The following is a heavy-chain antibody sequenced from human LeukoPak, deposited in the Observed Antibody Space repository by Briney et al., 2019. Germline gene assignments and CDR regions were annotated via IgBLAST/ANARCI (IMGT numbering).Heavy chain of an antibody. V-gene: IGHV2-5*02. J-gene: IGHJ3*02. CDR3: AHRLSRGATYAFDI. CDR2: IYWDDDK. Sequence: SGPTLVNPTQTLTLTCSFTGFSLSTSEVGVGWIRQPPGKALEWLALIYWDDDKRYSPSLESRLTITKDTSKNQVVLTLTNMNPVDTATYYCAHRLSRGATYAFDIWGQGTMVTVSS. D-gene: IGHD1-26*01. CDR1: GFSLSTSEVG.